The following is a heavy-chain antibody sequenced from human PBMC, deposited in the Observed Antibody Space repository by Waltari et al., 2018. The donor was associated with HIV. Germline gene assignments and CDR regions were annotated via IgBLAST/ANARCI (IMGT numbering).Heavy chain of an antibody. CDR2: INPHSGAT. Sequence: QVHMVQSGAAVKKPGASVKVSCKVSGYTFTDYYMHWVRQAPGQGLEWMGRINPHSGATNYEQRFQGRVTMTRDTSINTAYMELSKLTSDDTAVYYCARVYSTGWDDDYWGQGTLVTVSS. V-gene: IGHV1-2*06. CDR3: ARVYSTGWDDDY. D-gene: IGHD6-19*01. CDR1: GYTFTDYY. J-gene: IGHJ4*02.